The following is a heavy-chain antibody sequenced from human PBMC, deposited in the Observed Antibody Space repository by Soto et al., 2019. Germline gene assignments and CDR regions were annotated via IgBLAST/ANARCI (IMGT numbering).Heavy chain of an antibody. CDR1: GFTFRSFT. D-gene: IGHD6-13*01. V-gene: IGHV3-21*01. CDR2: ISSNNAYI. CDR3: TRDASRDSSARGWFDP. Sequence: KPGGSLRLSCAASGFTFRSFTMNWVRQAPGKGLEWVSTISSNNAYIYYTDALRGRFTISRDNAKNSLHLQMNSLRAEDTAVYYCTRDASRDSSARGWFDPWGPGTLVTVSS. J-gene: IGHJ5*02.